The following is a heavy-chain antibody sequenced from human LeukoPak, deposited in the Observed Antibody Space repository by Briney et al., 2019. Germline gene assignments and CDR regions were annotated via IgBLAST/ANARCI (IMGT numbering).Heavy chain of an antibody. V-gene: IGHV3-74*01. CDR1: GFTFSKYW. J-gene: IGHJ4*02. D-gene: IGHD6-19*01. CDR2: INTDGTVT. CDR3: ATKQWLAPPPDS. Sequence: GALRLSCAASGFTFSKYWMLWVRQAPGKGLESVSRINTDGTVTTYADSVKGRFTVSRDNADNTMFLQMNSVKDEDTAVYYCATKQWLAPPPDSWGQGTPVTVSS.